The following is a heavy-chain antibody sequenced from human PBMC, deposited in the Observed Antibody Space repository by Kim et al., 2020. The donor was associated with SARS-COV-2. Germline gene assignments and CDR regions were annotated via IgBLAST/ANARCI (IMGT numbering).Heavy chain of an antibody. CDR1: GFTFSSYS. V-gene: IGHV3-48*02. D-gene: IGHD3-9*01. Sequence: GGSLRLSCAASGFTFSSYSMNWVRQAPGKGLEWVSYISSSSSTIYYADSVKGRFTISRDNAKNSLYLQMNSLRDEDTAVYYCARGAYFDWLLHIDYWGQGTLVTVSS. CDR3: ARGAYFDWLLHIDY. J-gene: IGHJ4*02. CDR2: ISSSSSTI.